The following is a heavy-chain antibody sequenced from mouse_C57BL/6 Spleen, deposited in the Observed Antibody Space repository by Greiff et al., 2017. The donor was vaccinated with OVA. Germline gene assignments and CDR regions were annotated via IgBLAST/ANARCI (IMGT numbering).Heavy chain of an antibody. D-gene: IGHD1-1*01. CDR2: IRNKANNHAT. Sequence: EVKVVESGGGLVQPGGSMKLSCAASGFTFSDAWMDWVRQSPEKGLEWVAEIRNKANNHATYYAESVKGRFTISRDDSKSSVYLQMNSLRAEDTGIYYCTTPTVVDAFAYWGQGTLVNVSA. CDR1: GFTFSDAW. CDR3: TTPTVVDAFAY. J-gene: IGHJ3*01. V-gene: IGHV6-6*01.